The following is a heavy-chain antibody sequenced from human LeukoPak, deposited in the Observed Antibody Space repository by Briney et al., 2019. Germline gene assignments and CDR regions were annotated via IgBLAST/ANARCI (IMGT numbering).Heavy chain of an antibody. Sequence: GGSLRLSCAASGFTFSSYDMHWVRQAPGKGLEWVAVISYDGSNKYYADSVKGRFTISRDNSKNTLYLQMNSLRAEDTAVYYCAKSSLSKYGELLFYYYYGMDVWGQGTTVTVSS. CDR3: AKSSLSKYGELLFYYYYGMDV. CDR2: ISYDGSNK. D-gene: IGHD3-10*01. V-gene: IGHV3-30*18. CDR1: GFTFSSYD. J-gene: IGHJ6*02.